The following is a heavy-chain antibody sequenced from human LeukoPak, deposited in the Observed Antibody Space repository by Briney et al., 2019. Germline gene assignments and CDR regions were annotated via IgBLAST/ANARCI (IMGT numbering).Heavy chain of an antibody. V-gene: IGHV3-30*04. J-gene: IGHJ6*02. D-gene: IGHD1-26*01. CDR1: GFTFSSYA. Sequence: PGGSLRLSCAASGFTFSSYAMHWVRQAPGKGLEWVAVISYDGSNKYYADSVKGRFTISRDNSKNTLYLQMNSLRAEDTAVYYCAKDRGSYSGYYYYYGMDVWGQGTTVTVSS. CDR2: ISYDGSNK. CDR3: AKDRGSYSGYYYYYGMDV.